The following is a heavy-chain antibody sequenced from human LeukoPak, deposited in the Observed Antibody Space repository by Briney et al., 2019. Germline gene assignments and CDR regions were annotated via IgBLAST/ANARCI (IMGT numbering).Heavy chain of an antibody. V-gene: IGHV4-59*08. CDR3: ARRWSGENLFDY. CDR1: GASISGYY. Sequence: SETLSLTCNVSGASISGYYWNWIRQPPGKGLEWIGWIYYSGSTTYYNPSLTSRVTISADTPRNQISLKLSSVTAADTAVYYCARRWSGENLFDYWGQGTLVTVSS. CDR2: IYYSGST. J-gene: IGHJ4*02. D-gene: IGHD3-10*01.